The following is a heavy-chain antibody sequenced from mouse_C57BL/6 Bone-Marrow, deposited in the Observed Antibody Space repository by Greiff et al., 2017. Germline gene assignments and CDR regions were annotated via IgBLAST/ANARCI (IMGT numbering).Heavy chain of an antibody. CDR3: SRHEEVLGTGTSWYFDV. CDR2: FYPGSGSI. Sequence: QVQLQQSGAELVKPGASVKLSCKASGYTFTEYTIHWVKQRSGQGLEWIGWFYPGSGSIKYNEKVKDKATLTADKSSSTVYMGLSRLTSEDAAVYFWSRHEEVLGTGTSWYFDVWGTGTTVTVSS. CDR1: GYTFTEYT. J-gene: IGHJ1*03. D-gene: IGHD4-1*01. V-gene: IGHV1-62-2*01.